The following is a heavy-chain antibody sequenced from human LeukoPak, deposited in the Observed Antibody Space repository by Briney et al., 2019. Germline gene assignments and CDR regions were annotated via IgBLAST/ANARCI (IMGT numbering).Heavy chain of an antibody. V-gene: IGHV4-61*02. Sequence: TSETLSLTCTVSGGSISSGSYYWSWIRQPAGKGLEWIGRIYTSGSTHYNPSLKSRVTISVDTSKNQFSLKLSSVTAADTAVYYCARRTYYYGSGSYGGNWFDPWGQGTLVTVSS. D-gene: IGHD3-10*01. CDR2: IYTSGST. CDR3: ARRTYYYGSGSYGGNWFDP. J-gene: IGHJ5*02. CDR1: GGSISSGSYY.